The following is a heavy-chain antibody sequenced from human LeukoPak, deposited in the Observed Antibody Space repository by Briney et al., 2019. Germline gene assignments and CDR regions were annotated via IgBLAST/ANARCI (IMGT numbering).Heavy chain of an antibody. CDR3: AREDYSGSYKNWFDP. J-gene: IGHJ5*02. CDR1: GGSISSHY. CDR2: IYYSGST. V-gene: IGHV4-59*11. Sequence: SETLSLTCTVSGGSISSHYWSWIRQPPGKGLEWIGYIYYSGSTNYNPSLKSRVTISVDTSKNQFSLKLSSVTAADTAVYYCAREDYSGSYKNWFDPWGQGTLVTVSS. D-gene: IGHD1-26*01.